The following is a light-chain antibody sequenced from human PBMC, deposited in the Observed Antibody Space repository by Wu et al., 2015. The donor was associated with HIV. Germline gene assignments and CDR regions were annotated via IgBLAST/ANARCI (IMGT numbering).Light chain of an antibody. CDR2: DAS. J-gene: IGKJ1*01. V-gene: IGKV3-11*01. Sequence: EIVLTQSPVTLSLSPGERATLSCRASQSVSSYLAWYQQKPGQAPRLLIYDASYRATGIPARFSGSGSGTDFTLTIRRLEPEDFAVYYCQQYGSSTWTFGQGTKVEIK. CDR3: QQYGSSTWT. CDR1: QSVSSY.